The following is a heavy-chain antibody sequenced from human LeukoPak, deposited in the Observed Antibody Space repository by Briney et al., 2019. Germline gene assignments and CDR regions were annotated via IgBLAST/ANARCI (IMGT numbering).Heavy chain of an antibody. CDR2: INHSGST. Sequence: SETLSLTCAVYGESFSGYYWSWIRQPPGKGLEWIGEINHSGSTNYNPSLKSRVTISVDTSKNQFSLKLSSVTAADTAVYYCARDGLGDGYNYAAFDIWGQGTMVTVSS. J-gene: IGHJ3*02. D-gene: IGHD5-24*01. CDR3: ARDGLGDGYNYAAFDI. CDR1: GESFSGYY. V-gene: IGHV4-34*01.